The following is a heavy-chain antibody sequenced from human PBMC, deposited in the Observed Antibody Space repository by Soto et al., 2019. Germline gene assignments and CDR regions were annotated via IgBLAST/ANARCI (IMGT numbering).Heavy chain of an antibody. D-gene: IGHD3-3*01. V-gene: IGHV3-7*01. CDR3: ARESRMHFKVDYDFWSGYISGVRYYYYGMDV. J-gene: IGHJ6*02. CDR1: GFTFSSYW. Sequence: PGGSLRLSCAASGFTFSSYWMSWVRQAPGKGLEWVANIKQDGSEKYYVDSVKGRFTISRDNAKNSLYLQMNSLRAEDTAVYYSARESRMHFKVDYDFWSGYISGVRYYYYGMDVWGQGTTVTVSS. CDR2: IKQDGSEK.